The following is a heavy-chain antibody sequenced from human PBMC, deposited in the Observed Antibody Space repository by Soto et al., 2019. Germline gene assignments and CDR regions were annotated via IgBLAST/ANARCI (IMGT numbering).Heavy chain of an antibody. V-gene: IGHV1-46*01. J-gene: IGHJ4*02. D-gene: IGHD3-22*01. CDR3: ARDSYYYDSHDYVFIAY. CDR1: GYTFTSYY. CDR2: IKPRSDTT. Sequence: ASVKVSCKASGYTFTSYYIHRVRQAPGQGLEWMGIIKPRSDTTTYAQKFQGRIAMTRDTSMSTIYMELSSLRSEDTAVYYCARDSYYYDSHDYVFIAYWGQGTQVTAPQ.